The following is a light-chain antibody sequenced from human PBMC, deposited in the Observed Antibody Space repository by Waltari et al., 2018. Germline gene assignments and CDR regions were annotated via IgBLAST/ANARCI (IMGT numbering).Light chain of an antibody. Sequence: QSVLTQQPSASGTPGQRVTISCSGSSSNIGSNSVYWYQQLPGTAPTLLIYRNNQRPSGVPDRFSGSKSGTSASLAISGLRSEDEADYYCAAWDDSLSGRVFGGGTKLTVL. CDR2: RNN. V-gene: IGLV1-47*01. CDR1: SSNIGSNS. CDR3: AAWDDSLSGRV. J-gene: IGLJ3*02.